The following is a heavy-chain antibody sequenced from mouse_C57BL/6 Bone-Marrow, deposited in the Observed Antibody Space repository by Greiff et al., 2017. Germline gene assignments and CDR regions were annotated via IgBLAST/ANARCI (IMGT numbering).Heavy chain of an antibody. J-gene: IGHJ2*01. CDR3: ARSYYSNVYYFDY. CDR1: GYTFTSSW. D-gene: IGHD2-5*01. CDR2: IYPGSGST. Sequence: VQLQQPGAELVKPGASVKMSCKASGYTFTSSWITWVKQRPGQGLEWIGDIYPGSGSTNYNGKFKSKATLTEDTSSSTAYMQLSSRTSEDSAVYYCARSYYSNVYYFDYWGQGTTLTVSS. V-gene: IGHV1-55*01.